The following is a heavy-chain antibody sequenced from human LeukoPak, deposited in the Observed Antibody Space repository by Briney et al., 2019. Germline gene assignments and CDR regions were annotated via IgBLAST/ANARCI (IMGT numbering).Heavy chain of an antibody. V-gene: IGHV3-9*01. CDR2: ISWNSGSI. J-gene: IGHJ3*02. D-gene: IGHD3-3*01. CDR3: AKXDWSGWRGAFDI. CDR1: GFTFDDYA. Sequence: GRSLRLSCAASGFTFDDYAMHWVRQAPGKGLEWVSGISWNSGSIGYADSVKGRFTISRDNAKNSLYVQMNSLRVEDTALYYCAKXDWSGWRGAFDIWGQGTMVIVSS.